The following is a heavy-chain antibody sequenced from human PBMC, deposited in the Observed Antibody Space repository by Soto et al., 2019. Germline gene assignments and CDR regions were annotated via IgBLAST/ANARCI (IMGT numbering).Heavy chain of an antibody. CDR1: GGTFSSYA. CDR2: IIPIFGTA. J-gene: IGHJ5*02. V-gene: IGHV1-69*01. CDR3: ARGILPTGTLPRWFDP. Sequence: QVQLVQSGAEVKKPGSSVKVSCKASGGTFSSYAISWVRQAPGQGLEWLGGIIPIFGTANYARKFQDRVTITADESTSTADMELSSLRSEDTAVYYCARGILPTGTLPRWFDPWGQGTLVTVSS. D-gene: IGHD1-1*01.